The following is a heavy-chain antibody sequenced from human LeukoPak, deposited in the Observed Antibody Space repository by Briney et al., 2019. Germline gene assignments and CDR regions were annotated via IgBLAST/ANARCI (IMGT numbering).Heavy chain of an antibody. CDR3: ARGRRLYSSSSVDFDY. Sequence: ASVNVSCKASGYTFTSYGISWVRQAPGQGLEWMGWISAYNGNTNYAQKLQGRVTMTTDTSTSTAYMELRSLRSDDTAVYYCARGRRLYSSSSVDFDYWGQGTLVTVSS. CDR2: ISAYNGNT. D-gene: IGHD6-6*01. CDR1: GYTFTSYG. J-gene: IGHJ4*02. V-gene: IGHV1-18*01.